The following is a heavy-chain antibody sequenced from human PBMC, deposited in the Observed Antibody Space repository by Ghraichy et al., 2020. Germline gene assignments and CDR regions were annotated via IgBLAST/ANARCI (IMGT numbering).Heavy chain of an antibody. CDR3: ARGAPYSSNGMDV. D-gene: IGHD6-19*01. Sequence: SETLSLTCAVYGGSFSGYYWSWIRRPPGKGLEWIGEINHSGSTNYNPSLKSRVTISVDTSKNQFSLKLSSVAAADTAVYYCARGAPYSSNGMDVWGQGTTVTVSS. J-gene: IGHJ6*02. CDR2: INHSGST. V-gene: IGHV4-34*01. CDR1: GGSFSGYY.